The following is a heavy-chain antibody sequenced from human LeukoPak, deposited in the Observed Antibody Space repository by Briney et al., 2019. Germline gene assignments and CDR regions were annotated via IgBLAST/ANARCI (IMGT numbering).Heavy chain of an antibody. J-gene: IGHJ5*02. CDR2: INHSGST. V-gene: IGHV4-34*01. CDR1: GGSFSGYY. Sequence: SETLSLTCAVYGGSFSGYYWSWIRQPPGKGLEWIGEINHSGSTNYNPSLKSRVTISVDTSKNQFSLKLSSVTAADTAVYYCARGGEAAAGKRRDWFDPWGQGTLVTVSS. D-gene: IGHD6-13*01. CDR3: ARGGEAAAGKRRDWFDP.